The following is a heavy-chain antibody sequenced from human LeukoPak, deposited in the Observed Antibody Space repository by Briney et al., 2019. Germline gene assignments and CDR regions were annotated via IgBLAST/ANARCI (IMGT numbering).Heavy chain of an antibody. D-gene: IGHD6-13*01. V-gene: IGHV3-53*01. CDR2: IYSGGST. CDR1: GFTVSSNY. Sequence: GGSLRLSRAASGFTVSSNYMSWVRQAPGKGLEWVSVIYSGGSTYYADSVKGRFTISRDNSKNTLYLQMNSLRAEDTAVYYCARRLYSSSWSSFDYWGQGTLVTVSS. CDR3: ARRLYSSSWSSFDY. J-gene: IGHJ4*02.